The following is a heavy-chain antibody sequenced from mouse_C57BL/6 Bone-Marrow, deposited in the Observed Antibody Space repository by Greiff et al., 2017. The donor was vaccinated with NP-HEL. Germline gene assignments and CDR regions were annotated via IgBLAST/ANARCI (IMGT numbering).Heavy chain of an antibody. J-gene: IGHJ3*01. CDR1: GYTFTSYG. CDR3: ARPRRWFAY. Sequence: VQLQQSGAELARPGASVKLSCKASGYTFTSYGISWVKQRTGQGLEWIGEIYPRSGNTYYNKKFKGKATLTADKSSSTAYMELRSLTSEDSAVYFCARPRRWFAYWGQGTLVTVSA. V-gene: IGHV1-81*01. CDR2: IYPRSGNT.